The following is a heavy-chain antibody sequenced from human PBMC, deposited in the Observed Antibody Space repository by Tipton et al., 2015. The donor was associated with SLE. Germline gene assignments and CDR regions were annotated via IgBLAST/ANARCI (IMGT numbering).Heavy chain of an antibody. CDR3: ARASGTYNNIDWFDS. D-gene: IGHD3-10*01. V-gene: IGHV4-59*11. J-gene: IGHJ5*01. CDR1: VGFIVAHY. Sequence: TLSLTCTVSVGFIVAHYWTWVRQPPGKGLEWIGYIYYSVSTNYNPSLRSRVTISVDTSKNQFSLKVSSVTAADTAVYYCARASGTYNNIDWFDSWGQGTLVTVSS. CDR2: IYYSVST.